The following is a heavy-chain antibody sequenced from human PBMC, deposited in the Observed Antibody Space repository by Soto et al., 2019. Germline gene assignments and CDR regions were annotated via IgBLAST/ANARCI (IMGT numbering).Heavy chain of an antibody. CDR2: IDPSDSYT. CDR3: ARHYNYCGSGNYNFHY. D-gene: IGHD3-22*01. CDR1: GYDFSSYW. Sequence: LGESLKISCKGSGYDFSSYWINWVRQMPGKGLEWMGRIDPSDSYTSYSPSFQGHVTISADKSISTAYLQWSGLRASDTAMYYCARHYNYCGSGNYNFHYWGQGTLVTVSS. J-gene: IGHJ4*02. V-gene: IGHV5-10-1*01.